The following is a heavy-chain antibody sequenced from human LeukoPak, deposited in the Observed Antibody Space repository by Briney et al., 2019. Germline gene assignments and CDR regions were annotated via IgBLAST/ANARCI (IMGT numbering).Heavy chain of an antibody. CDR3: ARDLGGYSYGFIDY. V-gene: IGHV1-2*02. J-gene: IGHJ4*02. D-gene: IGHD5-18*01. Sequence: ASVRVSCKASGYTFTGYYMHWVRQAPGQGLEWMGWINPNSGGTNYAQKFQGRVTMTRDTSISTAYMELSRLRSDDTAVYYCARDLGGYSYGFIDYWVQGTLVTVSS. CDR2: INPNSGGT. CDR1: GYTFTGYY.